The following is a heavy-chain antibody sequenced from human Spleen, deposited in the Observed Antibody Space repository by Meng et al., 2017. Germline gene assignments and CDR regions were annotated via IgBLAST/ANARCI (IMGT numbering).Heavy chain of an antibody. CDR3: VRSSGWVRTGFDP. CDR1: GGSISTRGYY. D-gene: IGHD6-19*01. CDR2: IGHSGIT. J-gene: IGHJ5*02. V-gene: IGHV4-39*01. Sequence: QPQLQESGPGLVKPSEALSLTCSVSGGSISTRGYYWGWIRRPPGKGLEWIGSIGHSGITYYTPSLKSRVTVSIDTSKSQFSLKLTSVTAADTAVYYCVRSSGWVRTGFDPWGQGTLVTVSS.